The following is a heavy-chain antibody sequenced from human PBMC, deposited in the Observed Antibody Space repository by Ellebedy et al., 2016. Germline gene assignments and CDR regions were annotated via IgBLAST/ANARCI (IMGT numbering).Heavy chain of an antibody. J-gene: IGHJ6*02. V-gene: IGHV3-7*01. CDR3: ERDKWTSSSWYVTYYGMDV. Sequence: GGSLRLXXAASGFTFSSYWMSWVRQAPGKGLEWVANIKQDGSEKYYVDSVKGRFTISRDNAKNSLYLQMNSLRAEDTAVYYCERDKWTSSSWYVTYYGMDVWGQGTTVTVSS. D-gene: IGHD6-13*01. CDR1: GFTFSSYW. CDR2: IKQDGSEK.